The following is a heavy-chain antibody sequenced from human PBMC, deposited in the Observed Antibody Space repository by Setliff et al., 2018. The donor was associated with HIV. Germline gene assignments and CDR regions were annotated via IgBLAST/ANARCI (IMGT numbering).Heavy chain of an antibody. D-gene: IGHD1-7*01. CDR3: ARHPREETQRNYKFDS. CDR1: GGSFSGHY. V-gene: IGHV4-34*01. Sequence: SETLSLTCAVYGGSFSGHYWNWFRQPPGKGLEWIGEINHSGSTNYKSSLKSRVTISADTSKNQFSLRLSSVTATDTAMYYCARHPREETQRNYKFDSWGQGTLVTVSS. J-gene: IGHJ4*02. CDR2: INHSGST.